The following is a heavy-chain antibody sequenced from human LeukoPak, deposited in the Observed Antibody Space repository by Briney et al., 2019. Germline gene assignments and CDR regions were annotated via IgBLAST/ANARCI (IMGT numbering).Heavy chain of an antibody. CDR2: INPKNGGS. V-gene: IGHV1-2*02. Sequence: ASVKVSCKASGYTFTGYYMHWVRQAPGQGLEWVGWINPKNGGSNYAQKFQGRVTMTRDRSISTAYMELSRLTSDDTAVYYCARDSGYSSSWYGDWGQGTLVTVSS. CDR3: ARDSGYSSSWYGD. D-gene: IGHD6-13*01. J-gene: IGHJ4*02. CDR1: GYTFTGYY.